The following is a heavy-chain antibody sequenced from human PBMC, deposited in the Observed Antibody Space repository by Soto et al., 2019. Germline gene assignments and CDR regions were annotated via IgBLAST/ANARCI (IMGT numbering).Heavy chain of an antibody. CDR2: IYYTGST. V-gene: IGHV4-59*01. CDR3: AGAAAYCGGDGFFKG. D-gene: IGHD2-21*02. J-gene: IGHJ4*02. Sequence: PSETLSLTCTVSGGSISSYYWSWIRQPPGKGLEWIGYIYYTGSTNYSPSLKSRVTISVDTSKNQFSLKLFSVTAADTAVYYCAGAAAYCGGDGFFKGGGQGTLGTAS. CDR1: GGSISSYY.